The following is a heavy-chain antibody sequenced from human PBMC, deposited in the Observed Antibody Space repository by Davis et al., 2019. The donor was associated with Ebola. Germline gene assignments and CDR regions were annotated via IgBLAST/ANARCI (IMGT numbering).Heavy chain of an antibody. D-gene: IGHD5-18*01. V-gene: IGHV3-23*01. CDR2: ISGSGGST. CDR3: ANLVTPRGLYYYYYGMDV. CDR1: GFTFSSYA. Sequence: GESLKISCAASGFTFSSYAMSWVRQAPGKGLEWVSAISGSGGSTYYADSVKGRFTISRDNSKNTLYLQMNSLRAEDTAVYYCANLVTPRGLYYYYYGMDVWGQGTTVTVSS. J-gene: IGHJ6*02.